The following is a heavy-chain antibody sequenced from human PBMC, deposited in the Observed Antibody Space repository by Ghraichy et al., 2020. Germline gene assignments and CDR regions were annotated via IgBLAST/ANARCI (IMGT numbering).Heavy chain of an antibody. CDR1: GGSFSGTYY. J-gene: IGHJ5*02. CDR2: VNHSGST. D-gene: IGHD5-18*01. Sequence: ETLSLTCAVYGGSFSGTYYWNWIRQSPGKGLEWIVEVNHSGSTTYNPSLESRVTISVDTSKNQFSLSLSSVTAADTAVYYCTWTRGYTYDLHPWGQGTPVTVSS. CDR3: TWTRGYTYDLHP. V-gene: IGHV4-34*01.